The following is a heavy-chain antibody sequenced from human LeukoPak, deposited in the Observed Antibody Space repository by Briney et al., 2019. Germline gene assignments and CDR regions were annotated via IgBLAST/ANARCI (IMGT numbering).Heavy chain of an antibody. Sequence: PSETLPLTCTVSGGSVSSGSYYWSWIRQPPGKGLEWIGYIYYSGSTNYNPSLKSRVTISVDTSKNQFSLKLSSVTAADTAVYYCARYPGGSSWYVGLFDYWGQGTLVTVSS. CDR3: ARYPGGSSWYVGLFDY. CDR1: GGSVSSGSYY. V-gene: IGHV4-61*01. J-gene: IGHJ4*02. D-gene: IGHD6-13*01. CDR2: IYYSGST.